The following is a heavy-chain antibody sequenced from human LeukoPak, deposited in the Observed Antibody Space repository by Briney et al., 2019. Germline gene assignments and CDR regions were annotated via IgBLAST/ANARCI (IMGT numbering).Heavy chain of an antibody. CDR2: IQTKTDGGAA. V-gene: IGHV3-15*01. CDR3: TRPLGGIDIFDY. D-gene: IGHD2-15*01. J-gene: IGHJ4*02. Sequence: GGSLRLSCKASGFTFINAYMTWVRQAPGKGLEWVGRIQTKTDGGAADYAAPVKGRFTIPRDDSQNTVYLQMNSLTIEDTGVYYCTRPLGGIDIFDYWGRGALVSVSS. CDR1: GFTFINAY.